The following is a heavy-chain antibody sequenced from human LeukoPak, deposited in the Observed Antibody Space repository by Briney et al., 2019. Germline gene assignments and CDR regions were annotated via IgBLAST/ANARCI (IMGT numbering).Heavy chain of an antibody. J-gene: IGHJ4*02. V-gene: IGHV4-59*08. CDR2: IYYSGST. CDR3: ARTRSYYYGSGSLEGVYYFDY. D-gene: IGHD3-10*01. CDR1: GGSISSYY. Sequence: SETLSLTCTVSGGSISSYYWSWIRQPPGKGLEWIGYIYYSGSTNYNPSLKSRVTISVDTSKNQFSLKLSSVTAANTAVYYCARTRSYYYGSGSLEGVYYFDYWGQGTLDTVSS.